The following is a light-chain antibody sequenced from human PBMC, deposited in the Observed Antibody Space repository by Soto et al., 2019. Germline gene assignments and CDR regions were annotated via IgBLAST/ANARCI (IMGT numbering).Light chain of an antibody. V-gene: IGKV3-20*01. CDR3: QQFGSPPQT. J-gene: IGKJ2*01. CDR1: QNVKSNS. Sequence: EIVLTQSPGTLSLSPGERATLSCRASQNVKSNSLGWYQQKPGQAPRLLIYGTTTRATGIPHRFSGSGSGTDFTLLVSRLEPEDFAVYYCQQFGSPPQTFGQATKLEIK. CDR2: GTT.